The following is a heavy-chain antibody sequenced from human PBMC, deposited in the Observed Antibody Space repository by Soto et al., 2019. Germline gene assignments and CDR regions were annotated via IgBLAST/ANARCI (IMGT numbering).Heavy chain of an antibody. D-gene: IGHD6-6*01. V-gene: IGHV3-23*01. CDR2: ISGSGGST. CDR3: AKVKRVLEYSSSPTTYYFDY. CDR1: GFTFRSYA. Sequence: GGSLRLSCAASGFTFRSYAMNWVRQAPGKGLEWVSAISGSGGSTYYADSVKGRFTISRDNSKNTLYLQMNSLRAEDTAVYYCAKVKRVLEYSSSPTTYYFDYWGQGTLVTVSS. J-gene: IGHJ4*02.